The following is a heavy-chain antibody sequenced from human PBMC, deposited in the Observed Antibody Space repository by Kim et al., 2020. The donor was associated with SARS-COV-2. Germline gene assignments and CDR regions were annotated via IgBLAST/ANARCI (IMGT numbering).Heavy chain of an antibody. CDR3: ARGLFSRTKGNCSSTSCYMDDY. CDR2: INPSGGST. Sequence: ASVKVSCKASGYTFTSYYMHWVRQAPGQGLEWMGIINPSGGSTSYAQKFQGRVTMTRDTSTSTVYMELSSLRSEDTAVYYCARGLFSRTKGNCSSTSCYMDDYWGQGTLVTVSS. J-gene: IGHJ4*02. CDR1: GYTFTSYY. V-gene: IGHV1-46*01. D-gene: IGHD2-2*02.